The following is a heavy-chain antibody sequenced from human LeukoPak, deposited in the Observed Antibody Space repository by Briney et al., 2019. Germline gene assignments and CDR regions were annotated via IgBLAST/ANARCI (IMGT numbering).Heavy chain of an antibody. J-gene: IGHJ4*02. D-gene: IGHD3-10*01. Sequence: SETLSLTCAVYGGSFSGYYWSWIRQPPGKGLEWIGEINHSGSTNYNPSLKSRVTISVDTSKNQFSLKLSSVTAADTAVYYCARPHYYGSGSYYYRPNYFDYWGQGTLVTVSS. CDR1: GGSFSGYY. CDR2: INHSGST. V-gene: IGHV4-34*01. CDR3: ARPHYYGSGSYYYRPNYFDY.